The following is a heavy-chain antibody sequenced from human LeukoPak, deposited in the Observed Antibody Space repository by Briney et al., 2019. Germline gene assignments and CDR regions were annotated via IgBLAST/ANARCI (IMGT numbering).Heavy chain of an antibody. J-gene: IGHJ2*01. Sequence: PGGSLRLSCAASGFTFSDYYMSWIRQAPGKGLEWVSYISSSGSTIYYADSVKGRFTISRDNAKNSLYLQMNSLRAEDTAVYYWASRGSGSYYPVGYFDLWGRGTLVTVSS. CDR3: ASRGSGSYYPVGYFDL. V-gene: IGHV3-11*01. D-gene: IGHD1-26*01. CDR1: GFTFSDYY. CDR2: ISSSGSTI.